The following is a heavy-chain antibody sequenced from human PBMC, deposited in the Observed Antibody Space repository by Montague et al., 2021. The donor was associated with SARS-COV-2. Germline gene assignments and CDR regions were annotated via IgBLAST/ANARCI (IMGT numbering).Heavy chain of an antibody. Sequence: ETLSLTCAVYGASFNGYYWTWIRQPPGKGLEWIGEINHSGSTSYNPSLRSRVTISVDTSKNQFSLKLTSVTAADTAVYYCTRRLHGFNRHYFDYWGQGTLVTVSS. D-gene: IGHD5-24*01. V-gene: IGHV4-34*01. CDR1: GASFNGYY. CDR3: TRRLHGFNRHYFDY. CDR2: INHSGST. J-gene: IGHJ4*02.